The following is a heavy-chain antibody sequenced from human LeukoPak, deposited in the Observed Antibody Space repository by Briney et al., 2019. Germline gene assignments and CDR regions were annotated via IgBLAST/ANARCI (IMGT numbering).Heavy chain of an antibody. CDR3: ARVLGYCSGGKCWFDA. CDR1: GYSFTAYY. J-gene: IGHJ5*02. D-gene: IGHD2-15*01. V-gene: IGHV1-2*02. CDR2: INPNNGGT. Sequence: ASVKVSCKASGYSFTAYYLHWLRQPPGQGLEWIGWINPNNGGTKYSQKLEGRVTLTRDMSLTSIHMELSSLRPDDTAVYFCARVLGYCSGGKCWFDAWGQGTLVSVSS.